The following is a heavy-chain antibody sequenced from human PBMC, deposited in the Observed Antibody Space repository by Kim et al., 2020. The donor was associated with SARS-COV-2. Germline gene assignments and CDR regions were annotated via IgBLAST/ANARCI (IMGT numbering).Heavy chain of an antibody. CDR2: IKTKSEGGTI. V-gene: IGHV3-15*05. D-gene: IGHD3-10*01. Sequence: RGSLRLSCAASGINFKGDWMTWVRQAPGKGLEWVARIKTKSEGGTIDYAAPVKGRFTISRDDSKDMLYLQMTSLTMEDTAVYYCATPALVRGVRGFWGQG. CDR1: GINFKGDW. J-gene: IGHJ1*01. CDR3: ATPALVRGVRGF.